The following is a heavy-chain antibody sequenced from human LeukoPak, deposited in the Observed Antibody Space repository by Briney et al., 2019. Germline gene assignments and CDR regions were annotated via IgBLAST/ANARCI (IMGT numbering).Heavy chain of an antibody. CDR2: ISSSSSYI. CDR1: GFTFSSYS. J-gene: IGHJ6*03. D-gene: IGHD3-10*01. V-gene: IGHV3-21*01. CDR3: ARAPGTASMDV. Sequence: GGSLRLSCAASGFTFSSYSMNWVRQATGKGLEWVSSISSSSSYIYYADSVKGRFTISRDNAKNSLYLQMNSLRAEDTAVYYCARAPGTASMDVWGKGTTVTVSS.